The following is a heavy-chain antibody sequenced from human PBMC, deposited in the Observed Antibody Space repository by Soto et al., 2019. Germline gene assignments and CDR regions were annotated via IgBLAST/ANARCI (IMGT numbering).Heavy chain of an antibody. J-gene: IGHJ6*02. CDR3: AKDNSYYAMDV. Sequence: ASVKVSCKASGYTFTNNYTHWVRQAPGQGPEWMGMINPSGGSTNYAQKFQGRVTMTRDTSTSTVYMELSSLRSDDTAVYYCAKDNSYYAMDVWGQGTTVTVSS. CDR2: INPSGGST. V-gene: IGHV1-46*01. CDR1: GYTFTNNY.